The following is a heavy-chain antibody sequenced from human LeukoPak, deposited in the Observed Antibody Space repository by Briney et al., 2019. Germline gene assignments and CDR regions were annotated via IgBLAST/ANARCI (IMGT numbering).Heavy chain of an antibody. J-gene: IGHJ4*02. CDR1: GGSISSSSYY. D-gene: IGHD5-24*01. CDR2: VYYSGST. CDR3: ARDNVATMDY. V-gene: IGHV4-39*07. Sequence: PSETLSLTCTVSGGSISSSSYYWGWIRQPPGKGLEWIGSVYYSGSTYYNPSLKSRVTISVDTSKNQFSLKLSSVTAADTAVYYCARDNVATMDYWGQGTLVTVSS.